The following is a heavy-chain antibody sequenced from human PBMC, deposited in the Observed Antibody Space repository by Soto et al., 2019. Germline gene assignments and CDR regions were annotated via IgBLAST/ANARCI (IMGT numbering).Heavy chain of an antibody. CDR1: GFTFSSYA. V-gene: IGHV3-23*01. J-gene: IGHJ4*02. D-gene: IGHD3-22*01. CDR2: ISGSGGST. CDR3: AKGSYDSSGYYLFPFDY. Sequence: PGGSLRLSCAASGFTFSSYAMSWVRQAPGKGLEWVSAISGSGGSTYYADSVKGRFTISRDNSKNTLYLQMNSLRAEDTAVYYCAKGSYDSSGYYLFPFDYWGQGTLVTVSS.